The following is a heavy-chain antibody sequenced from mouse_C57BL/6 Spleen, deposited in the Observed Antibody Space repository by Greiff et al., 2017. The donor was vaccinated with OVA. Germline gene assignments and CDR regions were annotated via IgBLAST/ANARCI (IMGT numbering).Heavy chain of an antibody. V-gene: IGHV5-4*03. CDR2: ISDGGSYT. D-gene: IGHD4-1*01. Sequence: DVKLVESGGGLVKPGGSLKLSCAASGFTFSSYAMSWVRQTPEKRLEWVATISDGGSYTYYPDNVKGRFTISRDNAKNNLYLQMSHLKSEDTAMYYCARKIWDYFDYWGQGTTLTVSS. CDR3: ARKIWDYFDY. J-gene: IGHJ2*01. CDR1: GFTFSSYA.